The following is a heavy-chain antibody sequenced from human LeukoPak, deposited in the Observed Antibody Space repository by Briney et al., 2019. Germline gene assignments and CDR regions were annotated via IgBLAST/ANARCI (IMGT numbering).Heavy chain of an antibody. J-gene: IGHJ4*02. CDR2: IDPSGGGT. CDR1: GVSLSAYY. Sequence: ASVKVSCKASGVSLSAYYMHSVRQAPGQGLEWMGIIDPSGGGTSYAQEVQGRVTMTSDTSTSTIYLELRSLRADDTAVYYCARWGQYGDYFEHWGQGTLVTVSS. V-gene: IGHV1-46*01. D-gene: IGHD4-17*01. CDR3: ARWGQYGDYFEH.